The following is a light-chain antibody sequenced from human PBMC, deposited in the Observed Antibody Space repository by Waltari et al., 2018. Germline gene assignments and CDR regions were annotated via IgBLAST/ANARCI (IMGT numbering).Light chain of an antibody. CDR1: SSNLGRSY. CDR3: AAGWDYSLGAVP. J-gene: IGLJ2*01. Sequence: QSVLTQPPSASGTPGQRVTISCSGSSSNLGRSYVYWYQQLPGTAPKLLIHRNNQRPSGVPDRFSGSKSGTSASLAISGLRSEDEADYYCAAGWDYSLGAVPFGGGTKLTVL. CDR2: RNN. V-gene: IGLV1-47*01.